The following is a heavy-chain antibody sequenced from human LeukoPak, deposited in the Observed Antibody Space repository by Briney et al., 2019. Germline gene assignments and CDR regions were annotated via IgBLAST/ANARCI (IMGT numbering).Heavy chain of an antibody. J-gene: IGHJ2*01. CDR3: ARGRQGAKTRYFDL. Sequence: GGSLRLSCAASGIIFSNYAMHWVRQGPGKGLECISTISSDGGSTYYANSVKGRFTISRDNSKNTLYLQMGSLRAEDMAVYYCARGRQGAKTRYFDLWGCGTRVTVSS. D-gene: IGHD1-26*01. CDR1: GIIFSNYA. CDR2: ISSDGGST. V-gene: IGHV3-64*01.